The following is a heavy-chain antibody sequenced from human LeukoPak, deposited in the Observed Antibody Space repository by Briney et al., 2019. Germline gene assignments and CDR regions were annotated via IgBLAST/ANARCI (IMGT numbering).Heavy chain of an antibody. V-gene: IGHV3-11*01. J-gene: IGHJ5*02. CDR1: GFTFSDYY. CDR2: ISSSGSTI. Sequence: GGSLRLSCAVSGFTFSDYYMSWIRQAPGKGLEWVSYISSSGSTIYYADSVKGRFTISRDNAKNSLYLQMNSLRAEDTAVYYCARERSTSSRNWFDPWGQGTLVTVSS. CDR3: ARERSTSSRNWFDP. D-gene: IGHD2-2*01.